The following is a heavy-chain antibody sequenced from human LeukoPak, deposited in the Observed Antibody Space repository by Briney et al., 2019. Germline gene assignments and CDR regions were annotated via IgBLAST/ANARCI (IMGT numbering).Heavy chain of an antibody. CDR1: GYTISSGYY. J-gene: IGHJ4*02. CDR2: IYQSGSS. CDR3: ARGRHVYSYGYERGGIPGKRYFDY. Sequence: SETLSLTCAVSGYTISSGYYWGWIRQPPGKGAEGIGSIYQSGSSYYNPSLKSRVTISVDTSKNQFSLKLSSVTAADTAVYYCARGRHVYSYGYERGGIPGKRYFDYWGQGTLVTVSS. V-gene: IGHV4-38-2*01. D-gene: IGHD5-18*01.